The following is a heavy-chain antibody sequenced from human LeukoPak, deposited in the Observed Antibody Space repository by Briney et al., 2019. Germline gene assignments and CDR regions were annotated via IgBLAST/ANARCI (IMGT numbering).Heavy chain of an antibody. Sequence: GGSLRLSCAASGFTLSSHGMSWVRQAPGKGLEWVSAIGDSGDSTYYADSVKGRFTISRDTSKNTLYLQMNGLRAEDTAVYYCARDSPVCSYWGQGTLVTVSS. V-gene: IGHV3-23*01. CDR1: GFTLSSHG. D-gene: IGHD3-10*02. CDR2: IGDSGDST. CDR3: ARDSPVCSY. J-gene: IGHJ4*02.